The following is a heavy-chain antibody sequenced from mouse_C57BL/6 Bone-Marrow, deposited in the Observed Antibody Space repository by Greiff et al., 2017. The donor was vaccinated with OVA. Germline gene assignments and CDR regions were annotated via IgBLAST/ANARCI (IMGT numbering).Heavy chain of an antibody. D-gene: IGHD4-1*01. CDR2: ISDGGSYT. J-gene: IGHJ4*01. Sequence: EVQRVESGGGLVKPGGSLKLSCAASGFTFSSYAMSWVRQTPEKRLEWVATISDGGSYTYYPDNVKGRFTISRDNAKNNLYLQMSHLKSEDTAMYYCARERTGSYYYAMEYWGQGTSVTVSS. V-gene: IGHV5-4*01. CDR3: ARERTGSYYYAMEY. CDR1: GFTFSSYA.